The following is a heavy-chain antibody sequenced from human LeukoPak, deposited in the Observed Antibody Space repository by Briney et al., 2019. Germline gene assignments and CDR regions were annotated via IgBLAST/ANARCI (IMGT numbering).Heavy chain of an antibody. CDR1: GFTFSNYW. D-gene: IGHD3-10*01. Sequence: PGGSLRLSCAASGFTFSNYWMHWVRQVPGKGLVWVSRTNNDGRTTIYADSVKGRFTISRDNAKNTLYLQMNSLRAEDTAVYYCAKTIGDWGQGTLVTVSS. V-gene: IGHV3-74*01. J-gene: IGHJ4*02. CDR3: AKTIGD. CDR2: TNNDGRTT.